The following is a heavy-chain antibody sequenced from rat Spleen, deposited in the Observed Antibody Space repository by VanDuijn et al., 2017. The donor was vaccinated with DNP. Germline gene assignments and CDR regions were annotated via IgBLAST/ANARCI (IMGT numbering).Heavy chain of an antibody. J-gene: IGHJ2*01. CDR2: ISYNGGTP. V-gene: IGHV5-7*01. CDR1: GFTFNDYY. CDR3: SRHRTVMAYYYSMDA. Sequence: EVLLVESDGGLVQPGRSLKLSCAVSGFTFNDYYMAWVRQAPAKGLEWVATISYNGGTPYYRDSVKGQFTISRDNAQSTLYLQMDSLRSEDTATYYWSRHRTVMAYYYSMDAWGKGVMVTVSS. D-gene: IGHD1-12*01.